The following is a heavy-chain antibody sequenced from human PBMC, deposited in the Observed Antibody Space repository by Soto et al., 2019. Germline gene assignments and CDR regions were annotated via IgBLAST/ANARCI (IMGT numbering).Heavy chain of an antibody. CDR3: ARGGDDNYYDSSGYYYYYYGMDV. V-gene: IGHV1-2*02. CDR1: GYTFTGYY. J-gene: IGHJ6*02. D-gene: IGHD3-22*01. CDR2: INPNSGGT. Sequence: QVQLVQSGAEVKKPGASMKVSCKASGYTFTGYYMHWVRQAPGQGREWMGWINPNSGGTNYAQKLQGRVTMTRDTSISTAYMELSRLRSDDTAVYYCARGGDDNYYDSSGYYYYYYGMDVWGQGTTVTVSS.